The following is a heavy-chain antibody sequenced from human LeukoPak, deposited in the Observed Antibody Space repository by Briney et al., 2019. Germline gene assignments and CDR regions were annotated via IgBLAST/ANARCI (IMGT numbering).Heavy chain of an antibody. V-gene: IGHV3-43*01. CDR2: YSGNGKTT. CDR3: AKEGGTMFFDS. CDR1: GFILRAYT. Sequence: GGSLRLSCAASGFILRAYTMHWFRQAPGKGLEWVSLYSGNGKTTYYADSVKGRFTISRDNSKNSLYLQMNSLESDDTALYYCAKEGGTMFFDSWGQGTLVTVSS. J-gene: IGHJ5*01. D-gene: IGHD3-3*01.